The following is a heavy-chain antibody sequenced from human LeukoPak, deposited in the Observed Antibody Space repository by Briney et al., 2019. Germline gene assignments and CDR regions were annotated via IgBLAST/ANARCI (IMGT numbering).Heavy chain of an antibody. V-gene: IGHV4-38-2*02. J-gene: IGHJ3*02. Sequence: SETLSLTCTVSGYSISTGYYWDWIRQPPGKGLEWIGTFYHGGSTYYNPSLKSRVTISVDTSKNQFSLKLSSVTAADTAVYYCASGPIVVVIKGNDAFDIWGQGTMVTVSS. D-gene: IGHD3-22*01. CDR3: ASGPIVVVIKGNDAFDI. CDR1: GYSISTGYY. CDR2: FYHGGST.